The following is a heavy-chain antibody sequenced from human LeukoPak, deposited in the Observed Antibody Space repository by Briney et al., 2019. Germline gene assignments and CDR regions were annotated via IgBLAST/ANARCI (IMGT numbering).Heavy chain of an antibody. CDR2: IYYSGST. Sequence: ASETLSLTCTVSGGSISSGDFYWSWIRQPPGKGLEWIGYIYYSGSTYHNPSLKSRVSISVDTSKNQFSLKLSSVTAADTAVYYCARERIVVVPAAIPYNWFDPWGQGTLVTVSS. CDR3: ARERIVVVPAAIPYNWFDP. V-gene: IGHV4-30-4*02. CDR1: GGSISSGDFY. J-gene: IGHJ5*02. D-gene: IGHD2-2*02.